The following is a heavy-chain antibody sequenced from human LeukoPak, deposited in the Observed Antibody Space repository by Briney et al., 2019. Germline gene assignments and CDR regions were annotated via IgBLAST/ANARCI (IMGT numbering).Heavy chain of an antibody. D-gene: IGHD3-9*01. J-gene: IGHJ4*02. V-gene: IGHV3-21*01. CDR3: ARDRYFDWPHAADY. Sequence: GRSLRLSCAASGFTFSSYSMNWVRQAPGKGLEWVSSISSSSSYIYYADSVKGRFTISRDNAKNSLYLQMNSLRAEDTAVYYCARDRYFDWPHAADYWGQGTLVTVSS. CDR1: GFTFSSYS. CDR2: ISSSSSYI.